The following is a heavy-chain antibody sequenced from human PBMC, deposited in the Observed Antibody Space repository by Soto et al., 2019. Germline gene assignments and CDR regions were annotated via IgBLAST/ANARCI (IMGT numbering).Heavy chain of an antibody. CDR1: GGTFSSYT. J-gene: IGHJ4*02. Sequence: QVQLVQSGAEVKKPGSSVKVSCKASGGTFSSYTLNWVRQAPGPGLEWMGGIIPMFGTTDYAEKFQGRVTITADESTSPAYMELTGLRSEDTAFYYCARDGAGMGATSDYWGQGTLVTVSS. CDR2: IIPMFGTT. CDR3: ARDGAGMGATSDY. V-gene: IGHV1-69*12. D-gene: IGHD1-26*01.